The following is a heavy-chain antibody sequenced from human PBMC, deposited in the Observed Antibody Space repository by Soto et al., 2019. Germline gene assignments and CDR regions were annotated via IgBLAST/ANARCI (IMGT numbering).Heavy chain of an antibody. CDR1: GFTFSDYY. CDR3: AINDYGDNDAFDI. D-gene: IGHD4-17*01. J-gene: IGHJ3*02. CDR2: ISSSGSII. Sequence: GGSLRLSCAASGFTFSDYYMSWIRQAPGKGLEWVSYISSSGSIIYYADSVKGRFTISRDNAKNSLYLQMNSLRAEDTAVYYCAINDYGDNDAFDIWGQGTMVTVSS. V-gene: IGHV3-11*01.